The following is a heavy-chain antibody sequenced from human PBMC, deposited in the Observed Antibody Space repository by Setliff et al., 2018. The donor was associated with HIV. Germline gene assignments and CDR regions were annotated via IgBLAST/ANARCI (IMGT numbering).Heavy chain of an antibody. D-gene: IGHD4-17*01. CDR2: INPNRGVT. CDR3: ARGDDYGDFYFFDY. Sequence: ASVKVSCKLSGYTFTDYYIHWVRQAPGQGLEWMGWINPNRGVTNYAQNFQGRVTVTTDTSISTVYLELNSLRSDDTAVFYCARGDDYGDFYFFDYWGQGTLVTVSS. CDR1: GYTFTDYY. V-gene: IGHV1-2*02. J-gene: IGHJ4*02.